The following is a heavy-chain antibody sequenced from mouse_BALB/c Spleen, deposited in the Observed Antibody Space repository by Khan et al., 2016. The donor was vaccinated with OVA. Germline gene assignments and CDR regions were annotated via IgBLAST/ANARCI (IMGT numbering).Heavy chain of an antibody. CDR3: AKGYVWYFDV. D-gene: IGHD2-2*01. CDR1: GYTFTDYS. CDR2: INTETGEP. Sequence: QIQLVQSGPELKKPGETVKISCKASGYTFTDYSMHWVKQAPGKGLKWMGWINTETGEPKYADDFKGRFAFSLETSAITAYLQINILKNEDTATYFCAKGYVWYFDVWGAGTTVTVSS. V-gene: IGHV9-2-1*01. J-gene: IGHJ1*01.